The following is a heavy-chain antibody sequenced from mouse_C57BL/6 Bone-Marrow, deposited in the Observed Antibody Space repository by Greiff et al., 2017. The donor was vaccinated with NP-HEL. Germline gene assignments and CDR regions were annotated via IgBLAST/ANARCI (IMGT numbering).Heavy chain of an antibody. D-gene: IGHD3-3*01. CDR3: VRQENWGQDYAMDY. J-gene: IGHJ4*01. Sequence: EVQVVESGGGLVQPKGSLKLSCAASGFSFNTYAMNWVRQAPGKGLEWVARIRSKSNNYATYYADSVKDRFTISRDDSESMLYLQMNNLKTEDTAMYYCVRQENWGQDYAMDYWGQGTSVTVSS. V-gene: IGHV10-1*01. CDR1: GFSFNTYA. CDR2: IRSKSNNYAT.